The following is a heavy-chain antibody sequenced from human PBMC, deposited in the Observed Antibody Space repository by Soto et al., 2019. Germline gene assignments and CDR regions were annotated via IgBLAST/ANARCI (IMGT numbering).Heavy chain of an antibody. CDR3: AHIPNYYQYDWFDP. V-gene: IGHV2-5*02. CDR2: IYWDDDK. J-gene: IGHJ5*02. Sequence: QITLKESGPTLVKPTQTLTLTCTFSGFSLTTRGVGVGWIRQPPGKALEWLALIYWDDDKRYSPSLQSRLSIPXXTXQNQVVLTMTNVDPVDTATYYCAHIPNYYQYDWFDPWGQGTLVSVSS. D-gene: IGHD3-16*01. CDR1: GFSLTTRGVG.